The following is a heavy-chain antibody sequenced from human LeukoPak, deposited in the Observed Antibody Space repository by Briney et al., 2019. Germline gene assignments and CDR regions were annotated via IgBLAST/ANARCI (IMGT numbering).Heavy chain of an antibody. D-gene: IGHD3-10*01. CDR2: IYYSGNT. J-gene: IGHJ6*04. V-gene: IGHV4-59*01. CDR3: ARDRVTMVRGVPSGMDV. Sequence: PSETLSLTCTVSGGSISRYCWSWIRQPPGKGLEWIGYIYYSGNTNYNSSLKSRVTISVDTSKNQFSLKLSSVTAADTAVYYCARDRVTMVRGVPSGMDVWGKGTTATVSS. CDR1: GGSISRYC.